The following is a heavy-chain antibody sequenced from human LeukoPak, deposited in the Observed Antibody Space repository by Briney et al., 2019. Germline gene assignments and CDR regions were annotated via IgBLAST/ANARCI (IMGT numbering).Heavy chain of an antibody. Sequence: PGGSLRLSCAASGFTFSSYGMHWVRQAPGKGLEWVAVIWYDGSNKYYADSVKGRFTISRDNSKNTLYLQMNSLRAEDTAVYYCARDLLYYYGSGSLWGQGTLVTVSS. D-gene: IGHD3-10*01. V-gene: IGHV3-33*08. CDR1: GFTFSSYG. CDR2: IWYDGSNK. J-gene: IGHJ4*02. CDR3: ARDLLYYYGSGSL.